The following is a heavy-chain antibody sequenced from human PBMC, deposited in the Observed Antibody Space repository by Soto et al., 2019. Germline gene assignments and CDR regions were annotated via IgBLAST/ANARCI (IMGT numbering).Heavy chain of an antibody. V-gene: IGHV1-18*01. CDR3: AIVEGSGTYYYYFEY. CDR2: ISTHNDKT. J-gene: IGHJ4*02. CDR1: GYIFTSNG. D-gene: IGHD3-10*01. Sequence: ASVKVSCKASGYIFTSNGFSWVRQAPGQGLEWMGWISTHNDKTNYAQKLQDRITMTTDTSTSTAYMELRSLRSDDTAMYYCAIVEGSGTYYYYFEYWGQGTLVTVSS.